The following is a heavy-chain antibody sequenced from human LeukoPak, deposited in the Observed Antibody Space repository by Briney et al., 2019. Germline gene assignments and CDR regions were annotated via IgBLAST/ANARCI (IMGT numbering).Heavy chain of an antibody. CDR2: IKSKTDGGTT. Sequence: WSRQPPGRGLEWVGRIKSKTDGGTTDYAAPVKGRFTISRDDSKNTLYLQMNSLKTEDTAVYYCTTEGGYYYGSGSYYDYYYYYMDVWGKGTTVTISS. J-gene: IGHJ6*03. V-gene: IGHV3-15*01. CDR3: TTEGGYYYGSGSYYDYYYYYMDV. D-gene: IGHD3-10*01.